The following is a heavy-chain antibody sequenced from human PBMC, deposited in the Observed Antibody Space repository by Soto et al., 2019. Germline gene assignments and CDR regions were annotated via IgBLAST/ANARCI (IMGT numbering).Heavy chain of an antibody. CDR1: GFTFSSYW. J-gene: IGHJ3*02. CDR3: AREGGGRGSNPFLWSKTGAFDI. Sequence: GGSLRLSCAASGFTFSSYWMSWVRQAPGKGLEWVANIKQDGSEKYYVDSVKGRFTISRDNAKNSLYLQMNSLRAEDTAVYYCAREGGGRGSNPFLWSKTGAFDIWGQGTMVTVSS. CDR2: IKQDGSEK. V-gene: IGHV3-7*01. D-gene: IGHD3-10*01.